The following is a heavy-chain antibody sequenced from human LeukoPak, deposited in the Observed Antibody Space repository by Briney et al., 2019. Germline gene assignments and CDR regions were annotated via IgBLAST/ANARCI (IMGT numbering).Heavy chain of an antibody. Sequence: GGSLRLSCAASGFTVSSHYMSWVRQSPGKGLEWVSVIYSGGNTYYADSMRGRFTISRDNSKNTLYLQMNSLRAEDTAVYYCARDTSGNFPPLNFDCWGQGTLVTVSS. CDR1: GFTVSSHY. CDR2: IYSGGNT. D-gene: IGHD3-10*01. CDR3: ARDTSGNFPPLNFDC. J-gene: IGHJ4*02. V-gene: IGHV3-53*01.